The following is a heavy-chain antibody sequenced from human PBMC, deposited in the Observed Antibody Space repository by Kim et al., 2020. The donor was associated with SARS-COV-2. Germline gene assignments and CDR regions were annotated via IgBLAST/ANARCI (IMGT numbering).Heavy chain of an antibody. CDR1: GGSVSSGSYY. Sequence: SETLSLTCTVSGGSVSSGSYYWSWIRQPPGKGLEWIGYIYYSGSTNYNPSLKSRVTISVDTSKNQFSLKLSSVTAADTAVYYCARDPIPAVPAANTLYY. CDR2: IYYSGST. V-gene: IGHV4-61*01. D-gene: IGHD2-2*01. CDR3: ARDPIPAVPAANTLYY. J-gene: IGHJ6*01.